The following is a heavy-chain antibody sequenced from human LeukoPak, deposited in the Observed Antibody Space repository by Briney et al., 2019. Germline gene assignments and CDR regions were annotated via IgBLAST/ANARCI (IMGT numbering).Heavy chain of an antibody. J-gene: IGHJ3*02. D-gene: IGHD1-26*01. CDR1: GGSISSYY. Sequence: SETLSLTCTVSGGSISSYYWSWIRQPAGKGLEWIGRIYTSGSTNYNPSLKSRVTMSVDTSKNQFSLKLSSVTAADTAVYYCARELSDWEPMTSDAFDIWGQGTMVTVSS. V-gene: IGHV4-4*07. CDR3: ARELSDWEPMTSDAFDI. CDR2: IYTSGST.